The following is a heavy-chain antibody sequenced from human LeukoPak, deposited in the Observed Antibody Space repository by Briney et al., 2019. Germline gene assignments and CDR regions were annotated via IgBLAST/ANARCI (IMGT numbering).Heavy chain of an antibody. CDR1: GYTFTRYD. CDR3: ARDYCSSTSCLFDY. D-gene: IGHD2-2*01. CDR2: MNPNSGNT. V-gene: IGHV1-8*01. Sequence: ASVKVSCKTSGYTFTRYDINWVRQATGQGLEWMGWMNPNSGNTGYAQKFQGRVTMTRNTSISTAYMELSSLRSEDTAVYYCARDYCSSTSCLFDYWGQGTPVTVSS. J-gene: IGHJ4*02.